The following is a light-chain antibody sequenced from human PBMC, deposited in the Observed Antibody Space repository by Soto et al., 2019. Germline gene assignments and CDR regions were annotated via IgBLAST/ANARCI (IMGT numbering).Light chain of an antibody. V-gene: IGKV3-11*01. J-gene: IGKJ4*01. CDR2: DAS. Sequence: EIVLTQSPATLSLSPGERATLSCRASQSVSSYLAWYQQKPGQAPRLLISDASNRATCIPARFSGSGSGTDFTLTVSSLEPEDFAVYYCQQRRDLPLTFGGGTKVEI. CDR1: QSVSSY. CDR3: QQRRDLPLT.